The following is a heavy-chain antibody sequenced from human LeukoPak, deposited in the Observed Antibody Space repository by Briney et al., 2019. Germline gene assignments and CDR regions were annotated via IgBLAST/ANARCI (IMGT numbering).Heavy chain of an antibody. CDR1: GFTFNVYT. D-gene: IGHD2-2*01. CDR2: ISSGSSYI. V-gene: IGHV3-21*03. Sequence: GGSLRLSCAASGFTFNVYTMNWVRQAPGKGLEWVSSISSGSSYIYYADSVKGRFTISRDNAKNSVYLQMNSLRAEDTAVYYCAREIYCSSATCSSDFWGQGTLVTVSS. J-gene: IGHJ4*02. CDR3: AREIYCSSATCSSDF.